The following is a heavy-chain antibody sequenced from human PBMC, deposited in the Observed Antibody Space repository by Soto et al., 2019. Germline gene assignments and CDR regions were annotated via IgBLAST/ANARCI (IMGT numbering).Heavy chain of an antibody. J-gene: IGHJ4*02. D-gene: IGHD3-16*02. CDR3: ARGRSYDYIWGSYRPFDY. Sequence: ETLSLTCTVSGGSISSSSYYWGWIRQPPGKGLEWIGSIYYSGSTYYNPSLKSRVTISVDTSKNQFSLKLSSVTAADTAVYYCARGRSYDYIWGSYRPFDYWGQGTLVTVSS. V-gene: IGHV4-39*01. CDR1: GGSISSSSYY. CDR2: IYYSGST.